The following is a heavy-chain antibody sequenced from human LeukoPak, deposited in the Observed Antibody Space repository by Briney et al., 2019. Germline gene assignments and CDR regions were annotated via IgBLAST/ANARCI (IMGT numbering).Heavy chain of an antibody. D-gene: IGHD3-10*01. J-gene: IGHJ5*02. CDR3: ARGARSMARRNWFDP. CDR1: GYTFTSYD. V-gene: IGHV1-8*01. CDR2: MNPNSGNT. Sequence: ASVKVSCKASGYTFTSYDINWVRQATGQGLEWMGWMNPNSGNTGYAQKFQGRVTMTRNTSISTAYMELSSLRSEDTAVYYCARGARSMARRNWFDPWGQGTLVTVSS.